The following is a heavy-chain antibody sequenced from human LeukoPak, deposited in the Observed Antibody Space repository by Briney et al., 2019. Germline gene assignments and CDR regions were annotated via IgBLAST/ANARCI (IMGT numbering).Heavy chain of an antibody. J-gene: IGHJ4*02. D-gene: IGHD3-10*01. Sequence: SETLSLTCAVYGGSFSGYYWSWIRQPPGQGLEWIGEVNHRGSTNYSPSLKSRVTISVDTSKNQFSLKLSSVTVADTAVYYCARAGWYDSGSCPDSWGQGTLVIVSS. CDR1: GGSFSGYY. CDR2: VNHRGST. V-gene: IGHV4-34*01. CDR3: ARAGWYDSGSCPDS.